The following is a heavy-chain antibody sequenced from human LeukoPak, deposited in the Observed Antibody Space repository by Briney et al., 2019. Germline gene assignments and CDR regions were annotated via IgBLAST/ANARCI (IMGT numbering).Heavy chain of an antibody. J-gene: IGHJ4*02. D-gene: IGHD3-3*01. Sequence: GGSLRLSCAASGFTFRRYWMHWVRQAPGKGLVWVSRINSDGSSTSYADSVKGRFTISRDNAKNTLCLQMNSLRAEDTAVYYCASLDFWSGYPVDYWGQGTLVTVSS. CDR3: ASLDFWSGYPVDY. V-gene: IGHV3-74*01. CDR1: GFTFRRYW. CDR2: INSDGSST.